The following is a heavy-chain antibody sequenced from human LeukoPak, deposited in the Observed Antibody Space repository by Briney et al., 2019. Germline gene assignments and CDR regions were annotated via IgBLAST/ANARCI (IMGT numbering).Heavy chain of an antibody. V-gene: IGHV4-4*07. J-gene: IGHJ4*02. CDR3: ARVKGAAGNLLFDY. Sequence: SETLSLTCTVSGGSISSYYWSWIRQPAGKGLEWIGRIHTSGGTNYNPSLKSRVTMSVDTSKNQFSLKLSSVTAADTAVYYCARVKGAAGNLLFDYWGQGTLVTVSS. CDR2: IHTSGGT. CDR1: GGSISSYY. D-gene: IGHD6-13*01.